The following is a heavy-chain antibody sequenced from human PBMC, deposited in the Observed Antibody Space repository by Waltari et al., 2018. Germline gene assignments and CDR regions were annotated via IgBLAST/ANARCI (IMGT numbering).Heavy chain of an antibody. CDR1: GYTFTGYY. CDR3: ARLGGGQLVNFDY. J-gene: IGHJ4*02. Sequence: QVQLVQSGAEVKKHGASVKVSCTASGYTFTGYYMNWVGKAPGQGLEWMGRINPNSGGTNYAQKFQGSVTRTRDTSISTAYMELSRLRSDDTAVYYCARLGGGQLVNFDYWGQGTLVTVSS. V-gene: IGHV1-2*06. D-gene: IGHD6-6*01. CDR2: INPNSGGT.